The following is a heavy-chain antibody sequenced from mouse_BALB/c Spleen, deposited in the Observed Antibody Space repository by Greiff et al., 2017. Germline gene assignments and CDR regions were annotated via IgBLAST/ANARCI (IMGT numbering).Heavy chain of an antibody. CDR3: ARDDYDVWFAY. Sequence: EVKLVESGGGLVKPGGSLKLSCAASGFTFSSYAMSWVRQTPEKRLEWVASISSGGSTYYPDSVKGRFTISRDNARNILYLQMSSLRSEDTAMYYCARDDYDVWFAYWGQGTLVTVSA. D-gene: IGHD2-4*01. CDR1: GFTFSSYA. J-gene: IGHJ3*01. V-gene: IGHV5-6-5*01. CDR2: ISSGGST.